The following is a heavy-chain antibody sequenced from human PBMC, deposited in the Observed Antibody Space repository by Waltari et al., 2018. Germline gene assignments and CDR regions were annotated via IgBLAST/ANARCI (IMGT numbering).Heavy chain of an antibody. CDR2: IRYDGSNK. Sequence: HWVRQAPGKGLEWVAFIRYDGSNKYYADSVKGRFTISRDNSKNTLYLQMNSLRAEDTAVYYCAKAIAALDYWGQGTLVTVSS. J-gene: IGHJ4*02. V-gene: IGHV3-30*02. CDR3: AKAIAALDY. D-gene: IGHD6-6*01.